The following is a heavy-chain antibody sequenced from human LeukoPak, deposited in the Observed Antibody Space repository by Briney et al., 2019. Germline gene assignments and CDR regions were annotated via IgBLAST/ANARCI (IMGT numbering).Heavy chain of an antibody. CDR3: AKVDSSDYGDLRIPADY. CDR2: ISYDGSNK. Sequence: GGSLRLSCAASGFIFSSYGMHWVRQAPGKGLEWVAVISYDGSNKYYADSVKGRFTISRDNSKNTLYLQLNSLRVEDTAVYYCAKVDSSDYGDLRIPADYWGQGTLVIVSS. D-gene: IGHD4-17*01. J-gene: IGHJ4*02. V-gene: IGHV3-30*18. CDR1: GFIFSSYG.